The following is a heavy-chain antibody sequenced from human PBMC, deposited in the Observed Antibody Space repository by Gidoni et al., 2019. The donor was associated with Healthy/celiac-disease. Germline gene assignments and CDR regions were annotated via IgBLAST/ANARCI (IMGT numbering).Heavy chain of an antibody. J-gene: IGHJ4*02. CDR1: GFTFRCYA. CDR3: AKARSRYCSGGSCYLPFDY. Sequence: EVQLLESGGGLVQPGGSLRLSCAASGFTFRCYAMSWVRQAPGKGLEWVSAISGSGGRTYYADSVKGRFTISRDNSKNTLYLQMNSLRAEDTAVYYCAKARSRYCSGGSCYLPFDYWGQGTLVTVSS. V-gene: IGHV3-23*01. CDR2: ISGSGGRT. D-gene: IGHD2-15*01.